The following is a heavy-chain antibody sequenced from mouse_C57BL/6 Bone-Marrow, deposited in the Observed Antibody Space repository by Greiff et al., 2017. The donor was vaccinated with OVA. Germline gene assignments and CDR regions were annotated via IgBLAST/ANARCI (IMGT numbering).Heavy chain of an antibody. CDR1: GYAFTNYL. D-gene: IGHD2-4*01. CDR3: ARRGYDYFYYFDY. CDR2: INPGSGGT. Sequence: QVQLKESGAELVRPGTSVKVSCKASGYAFTNYLIEWVKQRPGQGLEWIGVINPGSGGTNYNEKFKGKATLTADKSSSTAYMQLSSLTSEDSAVYFWARRGYDYFYYFDYWGQGTTLTVSS. J-gene: IGHJ2*01. V-gene: IGHV1-54*01.